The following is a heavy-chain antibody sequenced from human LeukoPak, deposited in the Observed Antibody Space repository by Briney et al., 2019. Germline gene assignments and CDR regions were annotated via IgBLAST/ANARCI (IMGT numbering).Heavy chain of an antibody. CDR2: IYYSGST. CDR3: ARRKRKILTGYYFFDY. Sequence: SETLSLTCTVSGGSISSSSYYWGWIRQPPGKGLEWIGSIYYSGSTYYNPSLKSRVTISVDTSKNQFSLKLSSVTAADTAVYYCARRKRKILTGYYFFDYWGQGTLVTVSS. CDR1: GGSISSSSYY. V-gene: IGHV4-39*01. J-gene: IGHJ4*02. D-gene: IGHD3-9*01.